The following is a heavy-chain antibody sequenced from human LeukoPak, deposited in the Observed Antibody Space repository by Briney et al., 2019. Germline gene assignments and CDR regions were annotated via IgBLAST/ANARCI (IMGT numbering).Heavy chain of an antibody. V-gene: IGHV3-7*01. J-gene: IGHJ5*02. CDR3: VRGSGWFFGP. CDR1: QFSISYYW. D-gene: IGHD6-19*01. Sequence: PGGSLRLSCAASQFSISYYWMHWVRQAPGKGLEWVASIKEDGRDIHYLDSVKGRFSISRDNAKNSLYLEMNTLRAEDTAVYYCVRGSGWFFGPWGQGSLVTVSS. CDR2: IKEDGRDI.